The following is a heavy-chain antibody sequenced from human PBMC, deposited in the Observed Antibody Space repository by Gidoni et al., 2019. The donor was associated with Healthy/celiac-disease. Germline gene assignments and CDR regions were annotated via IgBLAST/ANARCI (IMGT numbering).Heavy chain of an antibody. D-gene: IGHD1-1*01. CDR2: IIPIFGKA. J-gene: IGHJ3*02. Sequence: QVQLLQAAAEVKKPGSSVNVCCSAAGGTFSSYAISWVRQAPGKGLEWMGGIIPIFGKANYAPKFQGRVTITADKSTSTAYLELSSLRSEDTAVYYCARDPRASRKRGDAFDTWGQGTLVTVSS. CDR3: ARDPRASRKRGDAFDT. V-gene: IGHV1-69*06. CDR1: GGTFSSYA.